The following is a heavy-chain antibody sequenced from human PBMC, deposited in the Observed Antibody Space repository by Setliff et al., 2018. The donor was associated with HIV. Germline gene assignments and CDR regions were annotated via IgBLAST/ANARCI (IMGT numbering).Heavy chain of an antibody. Sequence: SETLSLTCPVSGGSISSYYWSWIRQHPVKGLEWIGYIYYTGTTFYNPSLESRLIISLDTPRNQFSLRLTSVTAADTAVYYCARLGTRTVAADADFDSWGQGALVTVSS. J-gene: IGHJ4*02. CDR3: ARLGTRTVAADADFDS. CDR1: GGSISSYY. CDR2: IYYTGTT. D-gene: IGHD2-15*01. V-gene: IGHV4-59*06.